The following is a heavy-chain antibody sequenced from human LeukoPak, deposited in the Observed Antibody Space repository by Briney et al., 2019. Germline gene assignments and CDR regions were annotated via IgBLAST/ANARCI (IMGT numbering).Heavy chain of an antibody. Sequence: SQTLSLTCAVSGGSISSGGYSWSWIRQPPGKGLEWIGEINHSGSTNYNPSLKSRVTISVDTSKNQFSLKLSSVTAADTAVYYCARDHGSRCDYWGQGTLVTVSS. CDR3: ARDHGSRCDY. V-gene: IGHV4-30-2*01. CDR1: GGSISSGGYS. D-gene: IGHD6-13*01. CDR2: INHSGST. J-gene: IGHJ4*02.